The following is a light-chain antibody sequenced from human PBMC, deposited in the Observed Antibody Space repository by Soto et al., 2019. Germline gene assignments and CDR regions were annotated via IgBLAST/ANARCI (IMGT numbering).Light chain of an antibody. Sequence: DIPMTQSPSTLSAALGDRVTITCRASQRVSSWLAWYQQKPGKAPKLLIYKASSLESGVPPRFSGSGSGTEFTLTISSLQPEDFATYYCQEYHSYSFGQGTKLELK. V-gene: IGKV1-5*03. CDR1: QRVSSW. CDR2: KAS. J-gene: IGKJ2*01. CDR3: QEYHSYS.